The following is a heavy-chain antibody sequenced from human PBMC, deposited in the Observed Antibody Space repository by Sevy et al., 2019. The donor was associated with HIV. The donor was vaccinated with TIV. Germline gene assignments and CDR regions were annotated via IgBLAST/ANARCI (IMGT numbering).Heavy chain of an antibody. CDR2: IYNSGSS. Sequence: SETLSLTCTVSGGSTNTYFWTWIRQPPGKGLEWIGYIYNSGSSNYNPSFKSRVTISVDTSKNQVSLKLSSVTAADTAVYYCARYYYDSSGPGSCFDPWGQGTLVTVSS. V-gene: IGHV4-59*01. CDR1: GGSTNTYF. J-gene: IGHJ5*02. D-gene: IGHD3-22*01. CDR3: ARYYYDSSGPGSCFDP.